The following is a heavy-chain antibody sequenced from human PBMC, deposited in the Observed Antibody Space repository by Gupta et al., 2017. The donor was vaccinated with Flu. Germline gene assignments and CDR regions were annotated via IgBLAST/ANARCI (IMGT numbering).Heavy chain of an antibody. Sequence: EVQLVESGGGLVQPGRSLILSCTASGFTFGDYAMSWFRQAPGKGLEWVGFIRSKAYGGTTEYAASVKGRFTISRDDSKSIAYLQMNSLKTEDTAVYYCTRDGPYYYDSSGSSPEAFDIWGQGTMVTVSS. CDR2: IRSKAYGGTT. CDR3: TRDGPYYYDSSGSSPEAFDI. CDR1: GFTFGDYA. D-gene: IGHD3-22*01. V-gene: IGHV3-49*03. J-gene: IGHJ3*02.